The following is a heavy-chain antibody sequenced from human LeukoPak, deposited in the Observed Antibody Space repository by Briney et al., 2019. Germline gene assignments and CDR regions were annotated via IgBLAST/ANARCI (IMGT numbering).Heavy chain of an antibody. V-gene: IGHV3-30*04. CDR1: GFTFSSYA. D-gene: IGHD2-15*01. CDR2: ISYDGSNK. CDR3: ARDIYDVVGYFDY. Sequence: GRSLRLSCAASGFTFSSYAMHWVRQAPGKGLEWVAVISYDGSNKYYADSVKGRFTISRDNSKNTLYLQMNSLRAEDTAVYYCARDIYDVVGYFDYWGQGTLATVSS. J-gene: IGHJ4*02.